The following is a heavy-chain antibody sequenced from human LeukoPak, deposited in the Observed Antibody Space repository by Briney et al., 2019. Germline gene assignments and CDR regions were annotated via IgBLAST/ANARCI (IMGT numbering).Heavy chain of an antibody. V-gene: IGHV1-2*02. CDR1: GYTFTNYY. Sequence: AAVKASCKASGYTFTNYYMHWVRQAPGQGLEWMGWINPNSGGTNYAQKFQGRVTMTRDTSISTAYMELSRMRSDDTAVYYCARGAYSSSPLPRGDDAFDIWGQGTMVTVSS. D-gene: IGHD6-6*01. CDR2: INPNSGGT. J-gene: IGHJ3*02. CDR3: ARGAYSSSPLPRGDDAFDI.